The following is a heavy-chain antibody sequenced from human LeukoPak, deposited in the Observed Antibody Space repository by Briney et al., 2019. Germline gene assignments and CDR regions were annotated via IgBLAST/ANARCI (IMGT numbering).Heavy chain of an antibody. V-gene: IGHV4-59*01. J-gene: IGHJ4*02. Sequence: SETLSLTCAVYGGSFSGYYWSWIRQPPGKGLEWIGYIYYSGSTNYSPSLKSRVTISVDTSKNQFSLKLSSVTAADTAVYYCARVFRYGQQLDYWGQGTLVTVSS. CDR3: ARVFRYGQQLDY. D-gene: IGHD6-13*01. CDR1: GGSFSGYY. CDR2: IYYSGST.